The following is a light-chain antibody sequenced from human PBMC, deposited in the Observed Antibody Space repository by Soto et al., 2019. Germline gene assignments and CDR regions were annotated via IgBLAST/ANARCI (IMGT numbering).Light chain of an antibody. Sequence: QSVLTQPASLSGAPGQSITISCTGSSSDVGSYNLVSWYQQHPGKAPKLMIYEGTKRPSGVSDRFSGSRSGNTASLTISGLQAEDEADYSCCSYASSTTYVFGTGTKVTVL. V-gene: IGLV2-23*01. CDR3: CSYASSTTYV. CDR1: SSDVGSYNL. CDR2: EGT. J-gene: IGLJ1*01.